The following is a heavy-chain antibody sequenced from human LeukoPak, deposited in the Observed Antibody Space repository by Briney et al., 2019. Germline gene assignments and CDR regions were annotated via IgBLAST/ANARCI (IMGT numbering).Heavy chain of an antibody. Sequence: GGSLRLACAASGFTFSSYGISWVRQAPGKGLEWVSAISGSGGSTYYADSVKGRFTISRDNSKNTLYLQMNSLRAEDTDVYYCAIVGDSRDYWGQGTLVTVSS. CDR2: ISGSGGST. CDR1: GFTFSSYG. CDR3: AIVGDSRDY. J-gene: IGHJ4*02. D-gene: IGHD3-10*01. V-gene: IGHV3-23*01.